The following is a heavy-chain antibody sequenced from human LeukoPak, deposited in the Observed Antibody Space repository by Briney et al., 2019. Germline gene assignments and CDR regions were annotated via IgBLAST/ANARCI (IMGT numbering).Heavy chain of an antibody. CDR2: ISWNSGSI. CDR1: GFTFDDYA. Sequence: GGSLRLSCAASGFTFDDYAMHWVRQAPGKGLEWVSGISWNSGSIGYADSVKGRFTISRDNAKNSLYLQMNSPRAEDTALYYCAKDRYSSSSHYFDYWGQGTLVTVSS. V-gene: IGHV3-9*01. CDR3: AKDRYSSSSHYFDY. J-gene: IGHJ4*02. D-gene: IGHD6-6*01.